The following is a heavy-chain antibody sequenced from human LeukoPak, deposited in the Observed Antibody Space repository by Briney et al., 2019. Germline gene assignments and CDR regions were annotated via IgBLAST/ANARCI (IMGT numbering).Heavy chain of an antibody. D-gene: IGHD4-17*01. CDR3: ARDGTVTNFDAFDI. CDR1: RGPIRSYY. J-gene: IGHJ3*02. CDR2: IYYSGST. Sequence: SETLSLTCTVSRGPIRSYYWSWIRQPPGKGLEWIGYIYYSGSTNYNPSLKSRVTISVDTSKNQFSLKLSSVTAADTAVYYCARDGTVTNFDAFDIWGQGTMVTVSS. V-gene: IGHV4-59*01.